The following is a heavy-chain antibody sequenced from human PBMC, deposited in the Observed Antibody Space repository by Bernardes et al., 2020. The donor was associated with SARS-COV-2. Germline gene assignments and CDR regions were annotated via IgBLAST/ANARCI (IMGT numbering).Heavy chain of an antibody. CDR3: ARAVRRITIFGVVTYFDY. CDR1: GYTFTSYG. D-gene: IGHD3-3*01. CDR2: ISAYNGNT. J-gene: IGHJ4*02. Sequence: ASEKVSCKASGYTFTSYGISWVRQAPGQGLEWMGWISAYNGNTNYAQKLQGRVTMTTDTSTSTAYMELRSLRSDDTAVYYCARAVRRITIFGVVTYFDYWGQGTLVTVSS. V-gene: IGHV1-18*04.